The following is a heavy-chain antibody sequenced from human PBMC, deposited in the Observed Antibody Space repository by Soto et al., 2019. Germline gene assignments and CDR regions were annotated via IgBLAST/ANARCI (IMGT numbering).Heavy chain of an antibody. CDR1: GFTFSSYG. Sequence: QVQLVESGGGVVQPGRSLRLSCAASGFTFSSYGMHWVRQAPGKGLEWVAVIWYDGSNKYYADSVKGRFTISRDNSKNTLYLQMNSLRAEDTAVYYCARDKVHHHTADLNWFDPWGQGNLVTVSS. CDR3: ARDKVHHHTADLNWFDP. V-gene: IGHV3-33*01. CDR2: IWYDGSNK. J-gene: IGHJ5*02.